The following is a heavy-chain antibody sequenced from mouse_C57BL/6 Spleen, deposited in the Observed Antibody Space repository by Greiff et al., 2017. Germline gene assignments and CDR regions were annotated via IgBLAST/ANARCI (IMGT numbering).Heavy chain of an antibody. Sequence: QVQLQQSGAELARPGASVKLSCKASGYTFTSYGISWVKQRTGQGLEWIGEIYPRSGNTSYNEKFKGKATLTADKSSSTAYMELRSLTSEDSAVYFCARRITTGYWYFDVWGTGTTVTVSS. J-gene: IGHJ1*03. CDR3: ARRITTGYWYFDV. CDR2: IYPRSGNT. V-gene: IGHV1-81*01. CDR1: GYTFTSYG. D-gene: IGHD1-1*01.